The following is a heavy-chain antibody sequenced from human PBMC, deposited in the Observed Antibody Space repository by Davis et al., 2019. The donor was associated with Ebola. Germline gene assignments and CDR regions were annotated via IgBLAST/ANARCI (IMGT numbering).Heavy chain of an antibody. D-gene: IGHD3-10*01. J-gene: IGHJ6*02. CDR3: ARDLGYYYGSGSYYKTTYYYYGMDV. CDR2: IYHSGST. Sequence: GSLRLSCAASGFTFSSYAMHWVRQPPGKGLEWIGEIYHSGSTNYNPSLKSRVTISVDKSKNQFSLKLSSVTAADTAVYYCARDLGYYYGSGSYYKTTYYYYGMDVWGQGTTVTVSS. V-gene: IGHV4-4*02. CDR1: GFTFSSYA.